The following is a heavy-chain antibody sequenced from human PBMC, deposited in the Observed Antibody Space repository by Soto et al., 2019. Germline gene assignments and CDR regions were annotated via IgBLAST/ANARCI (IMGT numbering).Heavy chain of an antibody. CDR2: IYYSGST. V-gene: IGHV4-61*01. D-gene: IGHD2-2*01. CDR1: GGSVSSGSYY. CDR3: AREKIVVVPAATRYYYYYGMEV. Sequence: PSETLSLTCTVSGGSVSSGSYYWSWIRQPPGKGLEWIGYIYYSGSTNYNPSLKSRVTISVDTSKNQFSLKLSSVSAADTAVYYCAREKIVVVPAATRYYYYYGMEVWGHGTTVTVS. J-gene: IGHJ6*02.